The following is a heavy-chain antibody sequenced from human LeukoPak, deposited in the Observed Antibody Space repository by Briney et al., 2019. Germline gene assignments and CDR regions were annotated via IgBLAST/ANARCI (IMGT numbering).Heavy chain of an antibody. D-gene: IGHD6-19*01. V-gene: IGHV3-7*01. Sequence: PGGSLRLSCVASGFTFSSYWMSWVHQAPGKGLEWVANINQDGSEKYYVDSVKGRFTISRDNAKNSLYLQMNSLRAEDTAVYYCARDQSSGRNWFDPWGQGTLVTVSS. CDR3: ARDQSSGRNWFDP. J-gene: IGHJ5*02. CDR2: INQDGSEK. CDR1: GFTFSSYW.